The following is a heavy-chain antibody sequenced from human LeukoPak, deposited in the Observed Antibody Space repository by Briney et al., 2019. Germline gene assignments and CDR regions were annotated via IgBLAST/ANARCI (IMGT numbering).Heavy chain of an antibody. V-gene: IGHV1-18*01. J-gene: IGHJ3*02. CDR2: ISAYNGNT. CDR3: ARGVADTMADAFDI. CDR1: GYTFTSYG. D-gene: IGHD3-10*01. Sequence: ASVKVSCKASGYTFTSYGISWVRQAPGQGLEWMGWISAYNGNTNYAQKLQGRVTTTTDTSTSTAYMELRSLRSDDTAVYYCARGVADTMADAFDIWGQGTMVTVSS.